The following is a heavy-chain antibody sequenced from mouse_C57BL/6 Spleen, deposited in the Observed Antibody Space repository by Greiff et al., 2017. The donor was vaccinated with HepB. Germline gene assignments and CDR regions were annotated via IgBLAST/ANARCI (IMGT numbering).Heavy chain of an antibody. J-gene: IGHJ2*01. CDR2: IYPGDGDT. CDR1: GYAFSSSW. Sequence: VQLVESGPELVKPGASVKISCKASGYAFSSSWMNWVKQRPGKGLEWIGRIYPGDGDTNYNGKFKGKATLTADKSSSTAYMQLSSLTSEDSAVYFCARYPIYYGSSLDYWGQGTTLTVSS. D-gene: IGHD1-1*01. CDR3: ARYPIYYGSSLDY. V-gene: IGHV1-82*01.